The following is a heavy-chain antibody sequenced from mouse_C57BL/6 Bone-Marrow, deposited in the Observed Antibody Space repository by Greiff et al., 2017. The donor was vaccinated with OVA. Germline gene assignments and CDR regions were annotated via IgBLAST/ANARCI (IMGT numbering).Heavy chain of an antibody. CDR2: ISDGGSYT. V-gene: IGHV5-4*01. Sequence: DVQLVESGGGLVKPGGSLKLSCAASGFTFSSYAMSWVRQTPEKRLEWVATISDGGSYTYYPDNVKGRFTISRDNAKNNLYLQMSHLKSEDTAMYYCARADFLMDYWGQGTSVTVSS. CDR3: ARADFLMDY. J-gene: IGHJ4*01. CDR1: GFTFSSYA.